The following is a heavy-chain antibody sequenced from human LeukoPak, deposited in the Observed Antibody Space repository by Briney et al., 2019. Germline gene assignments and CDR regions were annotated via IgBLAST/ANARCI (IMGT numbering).Heavy chain of an antibody. V-gene: IGHV4-61*02. Sequence: SQTLSLTCTVSGGSISSGSYYWSWIRQPAGKGLEWIGRIYTSGSTNYNPSLKSRVTISVDTSKNQFSLKLSSVTAADTAVYYCARNLVVPAAKDYYYYMDVWGKGTTVTVSS. CDR3: ARNLVVPAAKDYYYYMDV. CDR2: IYTSGST. CDR1: GGSISSGSYY. D-gene: IGHD2-2*01. J-gene: IGHJ6*03.